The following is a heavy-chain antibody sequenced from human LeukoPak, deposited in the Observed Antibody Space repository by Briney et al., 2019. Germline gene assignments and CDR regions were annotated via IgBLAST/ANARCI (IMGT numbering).Heavy chain of an antibody. Sequence: SETQSLTCTVSGGSISSYYWSWIRQPAGKGLEWIGRIYTSGSTNYNPSLKSRVTMSVDTSKNQFSLKLSSVTAADTAVYYCARDSSSWYGYYYYYYMDVWGKGTTVTVSS. CDR3: ARDSSSWYGYYYYYYMDV. D-gene: IGHD6-13*01. J-gene: IGHJ6*03. CDR1: GGSISSYY. V-gene: IGHV4-4*07. CDR2: IYTSGST.